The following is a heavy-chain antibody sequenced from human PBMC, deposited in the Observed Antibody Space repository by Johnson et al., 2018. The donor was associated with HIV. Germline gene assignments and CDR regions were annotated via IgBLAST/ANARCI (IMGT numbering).Heavy chain of an antibody. CDR2: IWYDGSNK. CDR3: AREQELIGERAFDI. D-gene: IGHD6-13*01. J-gene: IGHJ3*02. Sequence: QVQLVESGGGLVKPGGSLRLSCAASGFTFSDYYMSWIRQAPGKGLEWVAVIWYDGSNKYYADSVKGRFTISRDNSKNTLYLQMNSLRAEDTAVYYCAREQELIGERAFDIWGQGTMVTVSS. CDR1: GFTFSDYY. V-gene: IGHV3-33*08.